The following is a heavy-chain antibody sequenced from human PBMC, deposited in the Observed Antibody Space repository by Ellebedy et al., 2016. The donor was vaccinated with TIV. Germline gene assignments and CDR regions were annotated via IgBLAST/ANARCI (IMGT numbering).Heavy chain of an antibody. J-gene: IGHJ5*02. D-gene: IGHD3-10*01. CDR2: IGTAGDT. V-gene: IGHV3-13*01. Sequence: GGSLRLSCAASGFTFSSYDMHWVRQATGKGLEWVSAIGTAGDTYYPGSVKGRFTISRENAKNSLYLQMNSLRAGDTAVYYCARDVLFGEIWPWGQGTLVTVSS. CDR3: ARDVLFGEIWP. CDR1: GFTFSSYD.